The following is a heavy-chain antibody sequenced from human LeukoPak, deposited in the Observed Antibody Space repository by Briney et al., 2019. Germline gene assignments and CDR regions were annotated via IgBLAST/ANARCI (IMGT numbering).Heavy chain of an antibody. D-gene: IGHD1-26*01. Sequence: GASVKVSCKATGYTFTSYGISWVRQDPGQGLEWMGWISAYNGNTNYAQKLQGRVTMTTDTSTSTAYMELRSLRSDDTAVYYCARPGIVGAMYYFDYWGQGTLVTVSS. CDR2: ISAYNGNT. V-gene: IGHV1-18*01. CDR1: GYTFTSYG. CDR3: ARPGIVGAMYYFDY. J-gene: IGHJ4*02.